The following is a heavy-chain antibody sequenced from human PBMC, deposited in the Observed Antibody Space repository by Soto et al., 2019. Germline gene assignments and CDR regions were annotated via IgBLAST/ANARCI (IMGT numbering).Heavy chain of an antibody. D-gene: IGHD6-19*01. CDR2: INAGGGDT. CDR3: ARAHHRGYGSDWHPLIDY. CDR1: GYTFTNYA. Sequence: QVQLVHSEAEVKKPGASVKVSCKSSGYTFTNYAIHWVRQAPGQGLEWMGWINAGGGDTKSSQKFLGRVTITRDTSASTAYMELSSLSSEDTAVYYCARAHHRGYGSDWHPLIDYCGQGTLVTVSS. V-gene: IGHV1-3*01. J-gene: IGHJ4*02.